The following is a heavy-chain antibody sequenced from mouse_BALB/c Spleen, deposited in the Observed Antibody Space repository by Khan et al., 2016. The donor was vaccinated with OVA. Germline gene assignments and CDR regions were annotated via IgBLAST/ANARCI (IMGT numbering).Heavy chain of an antibody. J-gene: IGHJ3*01. V-gene: IGHV5-9-3*01. CDR3: ARELFTTVVATPFAY. CDR1: GFTFSNYA. CDR2: ISSGGSYT. Sequence: EVELVESGGGLVKPGGSLKLSCAASGFTFSNYAMSWVRQTPEKRLKWVATISSGGSYTYFPASVQGRFTISRDNAKNTLSLQMRSLRSEDTAIYYFARELFTTVVATPFAYWGQGTLVTVSA. D-gene: IGHD1-1*01.